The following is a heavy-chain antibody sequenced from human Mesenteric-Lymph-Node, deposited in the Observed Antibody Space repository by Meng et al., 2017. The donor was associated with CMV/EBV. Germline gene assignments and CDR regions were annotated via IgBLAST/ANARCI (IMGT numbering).Heavy chain of an antibody. J-gene: IGHJ4*02. CDR1: GYTFTSYG. V-gene: IGHV1-18*01. Sequence: ASVKVSCKASGYTFTSYGISWVRQAPGQGLEWMGWISAYNGNTNYAQKLQGRVTMTRDTSISTAYMELSSLTSDDTAVYFCASGGEKGSYTDFWGQGSLVTVSS. CDR2: ISAYNGNT. D-gene: IGHD3-10*01. CDR3: ASGGEKGSYTDF.